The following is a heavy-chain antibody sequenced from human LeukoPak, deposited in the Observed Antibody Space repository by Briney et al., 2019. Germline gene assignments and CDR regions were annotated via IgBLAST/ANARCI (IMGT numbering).Heavy chain of an antibody. V-gene: IGHV4-34*01. Sequence: SETLSLTCAVYGGSFSGYYWSWIRQPPGNGLEWIGEINHSGSTNYNPSLKSRVTISVDTSKNQFSLKLSSVTAADTAVYYCASLYGSGSYVDYWGQGTLVTVSS. CDR1: GGSFSGYY. J-gene: IGHJ4*02. CDR3: ASLYGSGSYVDY. D-gene: IGHD3-10*01. CDR2: INHSGST.